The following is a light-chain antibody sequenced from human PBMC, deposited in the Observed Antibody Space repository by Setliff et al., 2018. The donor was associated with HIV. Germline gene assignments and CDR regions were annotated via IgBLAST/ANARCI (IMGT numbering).Light chain of an antibody. V-gene: IGKV3-20*01. CDR3: QQYGSSHLT. CDR1: QSVSSNY. Sequence: EIVLTQSPGTLSLSPGERATLSCRASQSVSSNYLAWYQQKPGQAPRLLIYGASSRATGIPDRFSGSGSGTDFTLTISRLEPEDFVVYYCQQYGSSHLTFGGGTKVDIK. J-gene: IGKJ4*01. CDR2: GAS.